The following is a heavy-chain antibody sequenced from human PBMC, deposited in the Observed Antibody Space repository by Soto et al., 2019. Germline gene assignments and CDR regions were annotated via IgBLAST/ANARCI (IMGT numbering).Heavy chain of an antibody. J-gene: IGHJ4*02. CDR3: ARDPDLIEAAGNYFDY. D-gene: IGHD6-13*01. V-gene: IGHV3-30-3*01. CDR1: GFTLNTYS. CDR2: VSFDGVNK. Sequence: PGGSLRLSCSVSGFTLNTYSMHWVRQAPGKGLEWVAVVSFDGVNKRDSVKGRFTISRDIAKNMLYLQMTSLRLEDTALYYCARDPDLIEAAGNYFDYWGQGTLVTVSS.